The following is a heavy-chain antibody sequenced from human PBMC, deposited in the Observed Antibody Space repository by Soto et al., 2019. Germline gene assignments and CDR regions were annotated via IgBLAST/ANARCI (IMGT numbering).Heavy chain of an antibody. CDR3: ARAYSGDDFYHYYYMDG. CDR2: IYSSGST. D-gene: IGHD5-12*01. CDR1: GGSIRSYD. J-gene: IGHJ6*03. V-gene: IGHV4-59*01. Sequence: QVQLQESGPGLVKPSETLSLTCTVSGGSIRSYDWSWIRQPPGKVLEWIGYIYSSGSTNYNPSLKSRVTISVDTSKNQFSLKLCSVTAADPAVYDCARAYSGDDFYHYYYMDGWGKWTTVTVSS.